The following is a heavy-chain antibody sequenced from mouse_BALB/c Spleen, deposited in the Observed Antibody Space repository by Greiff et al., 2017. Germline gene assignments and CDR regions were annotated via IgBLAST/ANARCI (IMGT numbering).Heavy chain of an antibody. CDR2: INPYNDGT. D-gene: IGHD3-1*01. V-gene: IGHV1-14*01. Sequence: EVKLMESGPELVKPGASVKMSCKASGYTFTSYVMHWVKQKPGQGLEWIGYINPYNDGTKYNEKFKGKATLTSDKSYSTAYMELSSLTSEDSAVYYCARGGSSGYVRFAYWGQGTLVTVSA. CDR1: GYTFTSYV. J-gene: IGHJ3*01. CDR3: ARGGSSGYVRFAY.